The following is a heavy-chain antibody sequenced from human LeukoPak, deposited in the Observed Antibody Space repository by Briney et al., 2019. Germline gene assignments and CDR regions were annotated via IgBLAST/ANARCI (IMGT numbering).Heavy chain of an antibody. D-gene: IGHD1-7*01. CDR1: GGSISSYY. J-gene: IGHJ6*02. V-gene: IGHV4-59*01. CDR2: IYYSGST. CDR3: ARDNWNYGSSMDV. Sequence: TSETLSLTCTISGGSISSYYWSWIRQPPGKGLEWIGYIYYSGSTNYNPSLKSRVTISVDTSKNQFSLKLSSVTAADTAVYYCARDNWNYGSSMDVWGQGTTVTVSS.